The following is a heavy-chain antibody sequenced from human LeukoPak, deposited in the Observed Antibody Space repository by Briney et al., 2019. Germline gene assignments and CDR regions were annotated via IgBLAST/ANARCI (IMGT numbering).Heavy chain of an antibody. CDR2: FGPAGDT. CDR3: ARVSAVNGYNYFDY. J-gene: IGHJ4*02. D-gene: IGHD5-24*01. CDR1: GFTFSTYG. Sequence: GGSLRLSCAASGFTFSTYGMHWVRQATGKGLEWVSAFGPAGDTYYADSVKGRFIISRENDKNSLYLQMASLRAGDTAVYYCARVSAVNGYNYFDYWGQGTLVTVSS. V-gene: IGHV3-13*01.